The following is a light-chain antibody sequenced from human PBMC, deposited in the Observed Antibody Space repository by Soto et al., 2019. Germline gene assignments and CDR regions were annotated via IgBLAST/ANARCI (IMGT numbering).Light chain of an antibody. J-gene: IGLJ1*01. CDR1: SSDVGGYNY. V-gene: IGLV2-8*01. CDR2: EVT. CDR3: SSYADSNSYV. Sequence: QSALTRPASASGSPGQSVTISCTGTSSDVGGYNYVYWYQQHPGKAPKLMIYEVTKRPSGVPDRFSGSKSGNTASLTVSGLQAEDEADYYCSSYADSNSYVFGTGTKLTVL.